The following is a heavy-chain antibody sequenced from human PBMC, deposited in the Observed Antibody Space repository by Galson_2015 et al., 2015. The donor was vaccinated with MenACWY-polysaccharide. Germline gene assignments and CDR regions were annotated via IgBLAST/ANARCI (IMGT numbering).Heavy chain of an antibody. CDR2: IKQDGSEK. CDR1: GFTFSSHW. Sequence: SLRLSCAAYGFTFSSHWMTWVRQAPGKGLEWVATIKQDGSEKYYVDSVKGRFTISRDNAKNSLSLQMNSLRAEDTAVYYCARDLYPTTYYSDSSPLSDYWGQGTLVTVSS. J-gene: IGHJ4*02. D-gene: IGHD3-22*01. V-gene: IGHV3-7*03. CDR3: ARDLYPTTYYSDSSPLSDY.